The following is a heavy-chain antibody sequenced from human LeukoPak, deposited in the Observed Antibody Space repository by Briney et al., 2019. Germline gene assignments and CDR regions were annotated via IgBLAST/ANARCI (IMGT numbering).Heavy chain of an antibody. V-gene: IGHV4-4*07. CDR3: AITSSNSWSYGMDV. J-gene: IGHJ6*02. Sequence: SETLSLTCTVPDGSISSYYWSWIRQPAGKGLEWIGRIYPSGSTNYNPSLKSRVTMSVDTSKNQFSLKLSSVTAAVTAVYYCAITSSNSWSYGMDVWGQGTTVTVSS. CDR2: IYPSGST. D-gene: IGHD6-13*01. CDR1: DGSISSYY.